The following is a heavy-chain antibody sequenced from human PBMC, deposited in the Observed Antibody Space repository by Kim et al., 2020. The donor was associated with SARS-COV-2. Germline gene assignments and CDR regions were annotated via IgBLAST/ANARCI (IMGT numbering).Heavy chain of an antibody. V-gene: IGHV3-23*01. D-gene: IGHD2-2*01. CDR1: GFTFSHYA. CDR2: ISDSADYT. CDR3: AKWREYCGSSTCFQNFDY. Sequence: GGSLRLSCAASGFTFSHYAMSWVRQAPGKGLEWVSGISDSADYTYYADSVKGRLTISRDNSKNTLFLQMNSLRAEDTAVYYCAKWREYCGSSTCFQNFDYWGQGTLVTVSS. J-gene: IGHJ4*02.